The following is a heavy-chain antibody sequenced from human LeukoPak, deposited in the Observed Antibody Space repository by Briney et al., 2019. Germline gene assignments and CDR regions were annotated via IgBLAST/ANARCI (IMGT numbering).Heavy chain of an antibody. Sequence: PGGSLRLSCAASGFTFSSYGMHWVRQAPGKGLEWVAFIRYDGSNKYYADSVKGRFTISRDNSKSTLYLQMNSLRAEDTAVYYCARLCYGSTSCYEGGFDYWGQGTLVTVSS. CDR1: GFTFSSYG. J-gene: IGHJ4*02. V-gene: IGHV3-30*02. CDR2: IRYDGSNK. CDR3: ARLCYGSTSCYEGGFDY. D-gene: IGHD2-2*01.